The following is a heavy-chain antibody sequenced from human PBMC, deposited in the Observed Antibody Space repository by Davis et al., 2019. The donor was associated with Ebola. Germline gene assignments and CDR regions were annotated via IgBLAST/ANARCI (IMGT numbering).Heavy chain of an antibody. CDR1: GYIFTNYG. CDR3: VRHYDTTYWNDP. J-gene: IGHJ5*02. D-gene: IGHD3-9*01. CDR2: ISVIDGNT. Sequence: ASVKVSCKASGYIFTNYGVSWLRQAPGQRLEWMGWISVIDGNTYDAQKFQGRVTMTADTSTSTIYMELRSLTSDDTAIYYCVRHYDTTYWNDPWGQGTLVTVSS. V-gene: IGHV1-18*01.